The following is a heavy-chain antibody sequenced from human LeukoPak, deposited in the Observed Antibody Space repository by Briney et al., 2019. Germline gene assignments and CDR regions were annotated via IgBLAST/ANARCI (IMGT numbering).Heavy chain of an antibody. V-gene: IGHV4-39*01. D-gene: IGHD4/OR15-4a*01. CDR2: IYYSGST. CDR3: ARHPNYVVFWWFDP. J-gene: IGHJ5*02. CDR1: GGSISSSSYY. Sequence: PSETLSLTCTVSGGSISSSSYYWGWIRQPPRKGLEWIGSIYYSGSTYYNPSLKSRVTISVDTSKNQFSLKLRSVTAADTAVYYCARHPNYVVFWWFDPWGQGTLVTASS.